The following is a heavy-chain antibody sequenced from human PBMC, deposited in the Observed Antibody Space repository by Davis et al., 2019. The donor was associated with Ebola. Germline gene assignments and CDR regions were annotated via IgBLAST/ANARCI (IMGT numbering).Heavy chain of an antibody. CDR1: GFTFSSYW. V-gene: IGHV3-64*02. CDR3: ATASSISAYDY. D-gene: IGHD6-6*01. Sequence: GESLKISCAASGFTFSSYWMSWVRQSPGKGLESVSAISTNGRTTYYADSVKGRFTISRDNSKNTLYLEMGSLRAEDMAVYYCATASSISAYDYWGQGTLVTVSS. J-gene: IGHJ4*02. CDR2: ISTNGRTT.